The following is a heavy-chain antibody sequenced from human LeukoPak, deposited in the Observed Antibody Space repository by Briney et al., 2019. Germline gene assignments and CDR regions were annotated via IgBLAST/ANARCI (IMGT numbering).Heavy chain of an antibody. J-gene: IGHJ5*02. V-gene: IGHV3-NL1*01. CDR3: TRDRSRTQRWVEFDP. D-gene: IGHD5-18*01. CDR1: GFTLSSYG. Sequence: HPGRSLRLSCAASGFTLSSYGMHWVRQAPGKGLEWVSVIYDDDRTVYTDSVKGRFTISRDNSKNMVYLQMNSLRPEDSAVYYCTRDRSRTQRWVEFDPWGPGTLVTVSS. CDR2: IYDDDRT.